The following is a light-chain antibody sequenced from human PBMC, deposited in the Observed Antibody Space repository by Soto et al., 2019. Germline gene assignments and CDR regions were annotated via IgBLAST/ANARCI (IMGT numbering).Light chain of an antibody. CDR2: DAS. CDR3: QQYNNWPQT. J-gene: IGKJ1*01. Sequence: EIVMTQSPSTLSVYAGERVTLSCRASQSVATYVTWYQQKPGQAPRLLIYDASIRATDVPARFSGSGSGTEFTLTISSLEPEDFAVYYCQQYNNWPQTFGQGTKV. V-gene: IGKV3-15*01. CDR1: QSVATY.